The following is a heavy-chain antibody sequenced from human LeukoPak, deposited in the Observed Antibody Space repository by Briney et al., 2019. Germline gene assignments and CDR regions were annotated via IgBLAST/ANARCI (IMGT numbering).Heavy chain of an antibody. CDR3: ARDRKMVGIAGGRFDY. J-gene: IGHJ4*02. CDR2: INPNSGGT. Sequence: GASVKVSCKASGYTFTGYYMHWVRQAPGQGLEWMGWINPNSGGTNYAQKFQGGVTMTRDTSISTAYMELSRLRSDDTAVYYCARDRKMVGIAGGRFDYWGQGTLVTVSS. CDR1: GYTFTGYY. D-gene: IGHD3-10*01. V-gene: IGHV1-2*02.